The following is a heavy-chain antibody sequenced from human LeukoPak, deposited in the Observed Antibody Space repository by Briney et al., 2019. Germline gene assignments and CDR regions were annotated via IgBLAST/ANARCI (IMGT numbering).Heavy chain of an antibody. CDR2: IIPIFGTA. CDR1: GGIFSSYA. D-gene: IGHD6-13*01. CDR3: ARAPPGSSSWLDQGMDV. Sequence: ASVKVSCKASGGIFSSYAISWVRQAPGQGLEGMGGIIPIFGTANYAQKFQGRVTITADESTSTAYMELSSLRSEDTAVYYCARAPPGSSSWLDQGMDVWGQGTTVTVSS. J-gene: IGHJ6*02. V-gene: IGHV1-69*01.